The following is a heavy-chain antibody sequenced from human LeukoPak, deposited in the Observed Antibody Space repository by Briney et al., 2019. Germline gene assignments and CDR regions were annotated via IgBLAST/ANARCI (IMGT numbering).Heavy chain of an antibody. CDR2: ISGSGRST. V-gene: IGHV3-23*01. J-gene: IGHJ4*02. Sequence: VGSPRLSCAASGFTFTTYAMNWVRQAPGKGLEWVSAISGSGRSTYYADSVKGRFTISRDNSKNTLYLQMNSLRAEDTAVYYCARGGNMYYGSVNFDYWGQGTLVTVSS. CDR3: ARGGNMYYGSVNFDY. D-gene: IGHD3-10*01. CDR1: GFTFTTYA.